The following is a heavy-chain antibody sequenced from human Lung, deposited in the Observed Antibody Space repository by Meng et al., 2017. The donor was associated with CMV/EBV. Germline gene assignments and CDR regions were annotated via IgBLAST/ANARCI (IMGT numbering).Heavy chain of an antibody. D-gene: IGHD3-3*01. Sequence: GEXXKISCAASGFPFSRYWMSWVRQAPGKGLEWVANINQDESEKYYVDSVKGRFTISRDNAKNSLYLQMNSLRAEDTAVFYCARGFWNPYYEDTHDFWGQGILVTVPQ. CDR3: ARGFWNPYYEDTHDF. CDR2: INQDESEK. V-gene: IGHV3-7*04. CDR1: GFPFSRYW. J-gene: IGHJ4*02.